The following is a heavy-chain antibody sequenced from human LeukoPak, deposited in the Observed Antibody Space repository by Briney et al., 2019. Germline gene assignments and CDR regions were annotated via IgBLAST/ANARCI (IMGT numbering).Heavy chain of an antibody. V-gene: IGHV3-21*01. Sequence: GGSLRLSCAASGFTFSSYSMNWVRQAPGKGPEWVSSISSSSSYIYYADSVKGRFTISRDNAKNSLYLQMNSLRAEDTAVYYCARKGSSWSEYFQHWGQGTLVTVSS. D-gene: IGHD6-13*01. CDR2: ISSSSSYI. CDR1: GFTFSSYS. CDR3: ARKGSSWSEYFQH. J-gene: IGHJ1*01.